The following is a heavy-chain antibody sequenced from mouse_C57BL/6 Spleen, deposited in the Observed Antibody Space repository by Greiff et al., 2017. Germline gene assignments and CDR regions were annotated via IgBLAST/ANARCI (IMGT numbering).Heavy chain of an antibody. Sequence: QVQLQQPGAELVKPGASVKLSCKASGYTFTSYWMHWVKQRPGQGLEWIGMIHPNSGSTNYNEKFKSKATLTVDKSSSTAYMQRSSLTSEDSAVYCCARCYYGSSYRMDYWGQGTSVTVSS. CDR1: GYTFTSYW. CDR3: ARCYYGSSYRMDY. J-gene: IGHJ4*01. D-gene: IGHD1-1*01. V-gene: IGHV1-64*01. CDR2: IHPNSGST.